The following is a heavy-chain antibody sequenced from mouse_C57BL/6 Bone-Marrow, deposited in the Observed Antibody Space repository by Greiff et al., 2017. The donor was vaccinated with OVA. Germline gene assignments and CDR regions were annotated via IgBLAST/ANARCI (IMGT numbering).Heavy chain of an antibody. V-gene: IGHV1-82*01. CDR3: ARHEDGYYASSFDY. CDR1: GYAFSSSW. CDR2: IYPGDGDT. J-gene: IGHJ2*01. D-gene: IGHD2-3*01. Sequence: VQLQQSGPELVKPGASVKISCKASGYAFSSSWMNWVKQRPGKGLEWIGRIYPGDGDTNYNGKFKGKATLTADKSSSTAYMQLSSLTSEDSAVYFCARHEDGYYASSFDYWGQGTTLTVSS.